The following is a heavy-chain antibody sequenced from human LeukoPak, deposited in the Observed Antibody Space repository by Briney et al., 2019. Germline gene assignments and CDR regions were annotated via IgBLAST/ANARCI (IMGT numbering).Heavy chain of an antibody. CDR2: LFSSGTT. CDR1: GGSFSSGDYS. J-gene: IGHJ2*01. Sequence: PSQTLSLTCTVSGGSFSSGDYSWNWIRQPAGQGLEWIGRLFSSGTTNYNPSLKSRVTISGDTSNDQFSLKLTSVTAADTAVYYCARDLKGYDFWSGYLSRYFDLWGRGTLVTVSS. D-gene: IGHD3-3*01. V-gene: IGHV4-61*02. CDR3: ARDLKGYDFWSGYLSRYFDL.